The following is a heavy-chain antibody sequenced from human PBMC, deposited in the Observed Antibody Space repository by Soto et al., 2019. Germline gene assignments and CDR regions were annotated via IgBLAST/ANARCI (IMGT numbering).Heavy chain of an antibody. CDR1: GYTFTSYG. V-gene: IGHV1-18*01. CDR2: ISAYNGNT. J-gene: IGHJ3*02. D-gene: IGHD3-16*02. CDR3: ARVGDYIWGSYRYVSGFRGAFDI. Sequence: QVQLVQSGAEVKKPGASVKVSCKASGYTFTSYGISWVRQAPGQGLEWMGWISAYNGNTNYAQKLQGRVTMTTDTSTSTAYMAVRSLGSDDRAVYYCARVGDYIWGSYRYVSGFRGAFDIWGQGTMVTVSS.